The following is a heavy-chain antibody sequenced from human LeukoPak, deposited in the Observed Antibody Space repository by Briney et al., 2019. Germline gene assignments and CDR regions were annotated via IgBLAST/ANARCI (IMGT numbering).Heavy chain of an antibody. V-gene: IGHV1-69*04. J-gene: IGHJ4*02. CDR3: ANTELERRRGSSGYSHY. CDR2: IIPILGIA. Sequence: SVKVSCKASGGTFSSYAISWVRQAPGQGLEWMGRIIPILGIANYAQKFQGRVTITADKSTSTAYMELSSLRSEDTAVYYCANTELERRRGSSGYSHYWGQGALVTVSS. D-gene: IGHD3-22*01. CDR1: GGTFSSYA.